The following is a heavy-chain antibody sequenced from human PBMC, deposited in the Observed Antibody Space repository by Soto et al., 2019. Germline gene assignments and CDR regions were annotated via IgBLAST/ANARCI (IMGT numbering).Heavy chain of an antibody. V-gene: IGHV1-24*01. D-gene: IGHD1-7*01. CDR2: FDPEEGEI. CDR1: GHTLTELS. J-gene: IGHJ4*02. CDR3: VAAGTRWLQSPVDY. Sequence: QVQLVQSGAEVKKPGASVKVSCRISGHTLTELSVHWVRQAPGKGLEWMGGFDPEEGEIIHAQKFEGRVTLAEDTSADSAYMEVSSLTSEDTAVYYSVAAGTRWLQSPVDYWGQGTLVTVSS.